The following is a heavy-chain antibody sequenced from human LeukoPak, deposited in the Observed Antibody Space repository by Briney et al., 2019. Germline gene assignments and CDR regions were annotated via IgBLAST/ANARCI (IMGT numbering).Heavy chain of an antibody. J-gene: IGHJ5*02. V-gene: IGHV3-30-3*01. D-gene: IGHD4-17*01. CDR3: ARVLHRTINYRSRSLWKAGTTVTRSEWFDP. CDR1: GFTFSSYA. Sequence: GGSLRLSCAASGFTFSSYAVHWVRQAPGKGLEWVALISYDGSNKYYADSVKGRFTISRDNSKNTLYLQMNSLRSDDTAVYYCARVLHRTINYRSRSLWKAGTTVTRSEWFDPWGQGTLVTVSS. CDR2: ISYDGSNK.